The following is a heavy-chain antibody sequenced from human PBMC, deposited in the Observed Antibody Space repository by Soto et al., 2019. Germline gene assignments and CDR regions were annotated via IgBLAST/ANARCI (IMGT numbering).Heavy chain of an antibody. Sequence: LSLTCAVYGGSFSGYYWSWIRQPPGKGLEWIGEINHSGSTNYNPSPMSRVTISVDTSKNQFSLKLSSVTAADTAVYYCARRRIAARATVDYWGQGTLVTVSS. CDR1: GGSFSGYY. V-gene: IGHV4-34*01. CDR2: INHSGST. J-gene: IGHJ4*02. D-gene: IGHD6-6*01. CDR3: ARRRIAARATVDY.